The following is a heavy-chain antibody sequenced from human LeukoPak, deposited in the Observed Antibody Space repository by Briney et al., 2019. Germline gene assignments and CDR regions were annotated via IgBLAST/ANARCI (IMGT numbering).Heavy chain of an antibody. CDR2: IIPIFGTA. CDR3: ASPGYCSSTSCLDWDWFDP. V-gene: IGHV1-69*13. J-gene: IGHJ5*02. D-gene: IGHD2-2*01. Sequence: GASVKVSCKASGGTFSSYAISWVRQAPGQGLEWMGGIIPIFGTANYAQKFQGRATITADESTSTAYMELSSLRTEDTAVYYCASPGYCSSTSCLDWDWFDPWGQGTLVTVSS. CDR1: GGTFSSYA.